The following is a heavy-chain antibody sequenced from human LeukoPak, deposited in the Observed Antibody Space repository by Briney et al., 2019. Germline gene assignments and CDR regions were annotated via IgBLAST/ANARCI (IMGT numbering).Heavy chain of an antibody. CDR2: ISSSSSYI. J-gene: IGHJ3*02. D-gene: IGHD3-10*01. CDR1: GFTFSSYS. CDR3: ASPGETVGAFDI. Sequence: PGRSLRLSCAASGFTFSSYSMNWVRQAPGKGLEWVSSISSSSSYIYYADSVKGRFTISRDNAKNSLYLQMNSLRAEDTAVYYCASPGETVGAFDIWGQGTMVTVSS. V-gene: IGHV3-21*01.